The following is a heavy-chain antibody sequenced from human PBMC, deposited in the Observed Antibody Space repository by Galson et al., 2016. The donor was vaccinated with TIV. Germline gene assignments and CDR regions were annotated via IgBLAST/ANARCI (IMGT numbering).Heavy chain of an antibody. CDR3: ARGPGPAGIVGIYYNMDV. V-gene: IGHV1-69*13. D-gene: IGHD1-26*01. CDR1: GGTFSRSA. CDR2: IIPLLSSP. J-gene: IGHJ6*02. Sequence: SVKVSCKASGGTFSRSAISWVRQAPGQGLEWVGGIIPLLSSPSYGQKFQGRLTITADESMTTSYMELTSLTSDGTAMYYCARGPGPAGIVGIYYNMDVWGQGTTVIVSS.